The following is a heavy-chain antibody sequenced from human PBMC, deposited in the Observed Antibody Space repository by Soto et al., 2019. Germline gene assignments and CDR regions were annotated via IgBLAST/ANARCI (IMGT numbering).Heavy chain of an antibody. V-gene: IGHV1-69*01. J-gene: IGHJ6*02. Sequence: QVQLVQSGAEVKKPGSSVKVSCKTSGVSFNNSGIGWVRESPGHGREWMGGVSPPFGTSNYARKFQGRISITADASTGTVNMELSSLTSEDTAQYYCARVLYYGSGSYSPYGMDVWGQGTTVTVSS. CDR3: ARVLYYGSGSYSPYGMDV. CDR2: VSPPFGTS. CDR1: GVSFNNSG. D-gene: IGHD3-10*01.